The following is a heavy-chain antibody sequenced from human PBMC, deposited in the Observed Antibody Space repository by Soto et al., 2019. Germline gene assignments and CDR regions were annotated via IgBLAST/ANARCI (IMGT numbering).Heavy chain of an antibody. D-gene: IGHD3-3*01. CDR2: ISYDGSNK. J-gene: IGHJ4*02. CDR3: ARDRESQDFWRGYPLDY. Sequence: QVQLVESGGGVVQPGRSLRLSCAASGFTFSSYAMHWVRQAPGKGLEWVAVISYDGSNKYYADSVKGRFTISRDNSKNTLYLQMNSLRAEDTAVYYCARDRESQDFWRGYPLDYWGQGTLVTVSS. V-gene: IGHV3-30-3*01. CDR1: GFTFSSYA.